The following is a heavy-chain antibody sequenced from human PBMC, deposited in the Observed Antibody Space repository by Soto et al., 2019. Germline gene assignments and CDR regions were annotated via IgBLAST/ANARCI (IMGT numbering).Heavy chain of an antibody. Sequence: PGGSLRLSCAASGFAFSSYGMHWVRQAPGKGLEWVAVIWYDGSNKYYADSVKGRFTISRDNSKNTLYLQMNSLRAEDTAVYYCARDEDASGWLIYWGQGTLVTVSS. D-gene: IGHD6-19*01. V-gene: IGHV3-33*01. J-gene: IGHJ4*02. CDR3: ARDEDASGWLIY. CDR2: IWYDGSNK. CDR1: GFAFSSYG.